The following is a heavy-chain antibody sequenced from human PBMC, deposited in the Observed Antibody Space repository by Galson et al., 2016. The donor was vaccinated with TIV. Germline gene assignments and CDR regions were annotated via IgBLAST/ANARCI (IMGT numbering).Heavy chain of an antibody. Sequence: ETLSLTCTVSNGSVNTNGYFWSWIRQSPVKGLEWIGYIYYSGNTNIKPSLKSRVTLSVDVSMNQFSLKLSCVTAADTGLYYCARARNWKPTKWYFDSWGQGDLVTVS. CDR3: ARARNWKPTKWYFDS. CDR1: NGSVNTNGYF. V-gene: IGHV4-61*08. CDR2: IYYSGNT. D-gene: IGHD1-1*01. J-gene: IGHJ4*02.